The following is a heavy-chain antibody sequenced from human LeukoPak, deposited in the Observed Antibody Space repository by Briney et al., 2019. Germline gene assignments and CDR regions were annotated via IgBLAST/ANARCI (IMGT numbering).Heavy chain of an antibody. CDR1: GFTFSNYA. V-gene: IGHV3-23*01. D-gene: IGHD3-3*01. CDR3: AKDPGEYFLDFDY. CDR2: ISGSGDTT. Sequence: GGSLRLSCAGFGFTFSNYAVSWVRQAPGKGLEWVSAISGSGDTTCYADSVRGRVTLSRDNSKNTVYLQMNSLRGEDTAVYYCAKDPGEYFLDFDYRGRGTLVTVSS. J-gene: IGHJ4*02.